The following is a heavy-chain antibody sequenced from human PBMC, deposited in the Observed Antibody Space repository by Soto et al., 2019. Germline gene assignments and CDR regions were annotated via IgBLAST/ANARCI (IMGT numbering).Heavy chain of an antibody. CDR2: IHSDGSST. V-gene: IGHV3-74*01. CDR1: GFTFSYYW. CDR3: ARGDRGAFDL. Sequence: EVQLVESGGDLVRPGGSLRLSCAASGFTFSYYWMHWVRQAPGKGLVWVSRIHSDGSSTTYADFVKGRFIISRDNARNTVDLQMNSVTVEDAAVYYCARGDRGAFDLWGQGTVVTVSS. D-gene: IGHD1-26*01. J-gene: IGHJ3*01.